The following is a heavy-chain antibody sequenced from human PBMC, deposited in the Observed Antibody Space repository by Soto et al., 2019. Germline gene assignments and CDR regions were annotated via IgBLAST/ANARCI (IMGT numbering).Heavy chain of an antibody. D-gene: IGHD1-7*01. CDR1: GGTFSSYA. J-gene: IGHJ6*02. V-gene: IGHV1-69*13. Sequence: ASVKVSCKASGGTFSSYAISWVRQAPGQGLEWMGGIIPIFGTANYAQKFQGRVTITADESTSTAYMELSSLRSEDTAVYYCARELELCPVNPDYYYYGIDGWGQGTTVTVSS. CDR3: ARELELCPVNPDYYYYGIDG. CDR2: IIPIFGTA.